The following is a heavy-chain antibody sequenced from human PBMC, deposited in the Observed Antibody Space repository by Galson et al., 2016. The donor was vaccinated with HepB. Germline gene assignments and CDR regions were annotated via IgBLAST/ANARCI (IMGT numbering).Heavy chain of an antibody. CDR1: GFTFSSYW. CDR2: ISGSRGNT. Sequence: SLRLSCAASGFTFSSYWMHWVRQAPGEGLVWVSSISGSRGNTYYADFVKGRFTISRDNSKNTVYLQMSSLRVDDTAVYYCAKVGWREYDGYWGQGTLVTVSS. V-gene: IGHV3-23*01. D-gene: IGHD3-10*01. J-gene: IGHJ4*02. CDR3: AKVGWREYDGY.